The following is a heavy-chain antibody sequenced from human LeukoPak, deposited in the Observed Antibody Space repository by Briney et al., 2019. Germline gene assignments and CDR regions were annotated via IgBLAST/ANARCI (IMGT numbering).Heavy chain of an antibody. CDR3: AKAALRSGSYSTADY. D-gene: IGHD1-26*01. CDR1: GFTVSSNY. CDR2: IYSGGST. J-gene: IGHJ4*02. Sequence: GGSLRLSCAASGFTVSSNYMSWVRQAPGKGLEWVSVIYSGGSTYYADSVKGRFTISRDNSKNTLYLQMNSLRAEDTAVYYCAKAALRSGSYSTADYWGQGTLVTVSS. V-gene: IGHV3-53*01.